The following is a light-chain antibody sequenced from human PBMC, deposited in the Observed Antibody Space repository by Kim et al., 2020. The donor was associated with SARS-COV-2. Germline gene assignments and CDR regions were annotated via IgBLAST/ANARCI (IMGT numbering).Light chain of an antibody. CDR2: AAS. V-gene: IGKV1-39*01. CDR1: QSISSY. CDR3: QQSYSTPRT. J-gene: IGKJ1*01. Sequence: DIQMTQSPSSLSASVGDRVTITCRASQSISSYLNWYQQKPGKAPKLLIYAASSLQSGVPSRFSGSGSGTDFTLTISSLQPEDFATYYCQQSYSTPRTFGQWTKVDIK.